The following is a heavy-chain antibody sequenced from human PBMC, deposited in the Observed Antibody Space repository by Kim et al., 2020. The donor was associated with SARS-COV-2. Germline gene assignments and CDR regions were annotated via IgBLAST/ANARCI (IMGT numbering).Heavy chain of an antibody. V-gene: IGHV4-31*03. CDR3: ARASFDYYGSGTSDFDY. CDR2: IYYSGST. Sequence: SETLSLTCTVSGGSISSGGYYWSWIRQHPGKGLEWIGYIYYSGSTYYNPSLKSRVTISVDTSKNQFSLKLSSVTAADTAVYYCARASFDYYGSGTSDFDYWGQGTLVTVSS. CDR1: GGSISSGGYY. D-gene: IGHD3-10*01. J-gene: IGHJ4*02.